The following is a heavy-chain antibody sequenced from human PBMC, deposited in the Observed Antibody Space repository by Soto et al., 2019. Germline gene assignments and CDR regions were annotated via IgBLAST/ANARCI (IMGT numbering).Heavy chain of an antibody. V-gene: IGHV3-23*01. J-gene: IGHJ3*02. Sequence: EVQLLEPGGGLVQPGGSLRLSCAASGFTFSSYAMSWVRQAPGKGLEWVSAISGSGGSTYYADSVKGRFTISRDNSKNTLYLQMNSLRAEDTAVYYCAKDEEAFDAFDIWGQGTMVTVSS. CDR1: GFTFSSYA. D-gene: IGHD3-3*02. CDR3: AKDEEAFDAFDI. CDR2: ISGSGGST.